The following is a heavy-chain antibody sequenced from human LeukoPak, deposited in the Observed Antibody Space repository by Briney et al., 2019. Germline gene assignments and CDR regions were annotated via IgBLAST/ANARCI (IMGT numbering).Heavy chain of an antibody. CDR3: AREFQHTSGFDY. D-gene: IGHD2-15*01. Sequence: PAGSLRLSCAASGFTVSPYWMHWVRQVPGKGLVWVSRIKGDGSSRAYADFVKGRFTISRDNAKNTLYLQMNSLRAEDTAVYYCAREFQHTSGFDYWGQGALVTVSS. CDR1: GFTVSPYW. V-gene: IGHV3-74*01. CDR2: IKGDGSSR. J-gene: IGHJ4*02.